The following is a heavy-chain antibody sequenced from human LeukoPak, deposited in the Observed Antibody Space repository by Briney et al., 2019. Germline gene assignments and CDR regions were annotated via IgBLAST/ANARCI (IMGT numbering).Heavy chain of an antibody. CDR3: ARRHEDSSSFDY. V-gene: IGHV1-2*02. Sequence: ASVKVSCKASGYTFSDYYVYWVRQAPGQGLEWMGWINPNSGGTNYAQKFQGRVTMTRDTSISTAYMELSRQTSDDTAVYYCARRHEDSSSFDYWGQGTLVTVSS. J-gene: IGHJ4*02. CDR2: INPNSGGT. CDR1: GYTFSDYY. D-gene: IGHD6-6*01.